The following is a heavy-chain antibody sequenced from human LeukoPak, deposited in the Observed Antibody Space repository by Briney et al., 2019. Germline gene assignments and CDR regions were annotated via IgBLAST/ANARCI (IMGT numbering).Heavy chain of an antibody. CDR3: ARDPNSGYDMVWYLDL. CDR1: GFTFSRYS. Sequence: HTGGSLILSCAASGFTFSRYSMNWGRQAPGKGLEWLSYISSSSSTIYYADSVKGRFTISRDNAKNSLYLQMNSLRDEDTAVYYCARDPNSGYDMVWYLDLWGRGTLVTVSS. CDR2: ISSSSSTI. D-gene: IGHD5-12*01. J-gene: IGHJ2*01. V-gene: IGHV3-48*02.